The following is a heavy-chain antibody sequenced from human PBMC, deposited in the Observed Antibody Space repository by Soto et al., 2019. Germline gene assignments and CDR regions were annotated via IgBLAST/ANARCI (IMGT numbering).Heavy chain of an antibody. D-gene: IGHD2-8*01. CDR3: ARGLLYATTSFDY. V-gene: IGHV1-69*06. CDR2: IIPVVGTT. CDR1: GDTFTTNS. Sequence: QVQLVQSGAEVKKPGSSVKVSCKASGDTFTTNSLNWVRQAPGQGLEWMGGIIPVVGTTKYAQKYQGRVTITGDKSTTTAYMELSSLRSDDTAFYYCARGLLYATTSFDYWGQGTPVTVSS. J-gene: IGHJ4*02.